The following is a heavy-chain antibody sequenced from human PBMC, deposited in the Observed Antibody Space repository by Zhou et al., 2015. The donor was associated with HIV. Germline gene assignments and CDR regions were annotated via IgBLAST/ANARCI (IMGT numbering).Heavy chain of an antibody. Sequence: QVQLVQSGAEVKKPGASMKVSCKASGYPFSSYGLTWVRQVPGQGLEWMGWIYNGNTNYAQKFQGRVTMTTDTSTSTGYMELRSLRFEDTAIYYCARDRGGRTRPDWRYFDLWGRGTLVTVSS. CDR2: IYNGNT. CDR3: ARDRGGRTRPDWRYFDL. V-gene: IGHV1-18*04. J-gene: IGHJ2*01. CDR1: GYPFSSYG. D-gene: IGHD3/OR15-3a*01.